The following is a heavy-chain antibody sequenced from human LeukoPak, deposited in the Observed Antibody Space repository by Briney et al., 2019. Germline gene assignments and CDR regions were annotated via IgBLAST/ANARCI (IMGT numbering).Heavy chain of an antibody. V-gene: IGHV1-69*05. J-gene: IGHJ6*03. CDR2: IIPIFGTA. Sequence: SVKVSCKASGGTFSRYAISWVRQAPGQGLEWMGRIIPIFGTANYAQKFQGRVTITTDESTSTAYMELSSLRSEDTAVYYCARSGKDIVVVPAARSSYYYYYYMDVWGKGTTVTVSS. D-gene: IGHD2-2*01. CDR3: ARSGKDIVVVPAARSSYYYYYYMDV. CDR1: GGTFSRYA.